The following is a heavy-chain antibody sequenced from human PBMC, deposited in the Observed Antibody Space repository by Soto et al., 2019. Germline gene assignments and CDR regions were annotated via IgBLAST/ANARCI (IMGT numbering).Heavy chain of an antibody. Sequence: QVHLEQSGAEVKKPGSSVKVSCKASGGTFRTAAVSWVRQAPGQGLEWLGGIMPVFRTPDYAQKFQGRVTITADESTSAAYMEWSGLRSADTAVYYCARDNDRPQLGGNYYYILDVWGQGTTITVSS. D-gene: IGHD2-8*01. J-gene: IGHJ6*02. V-gene: IGHV1-69*12. CDR2: IMPVFRTP. CDR3: ARDNDRPQLGGNYYYILDV. CDR1: GGTFRTAA.